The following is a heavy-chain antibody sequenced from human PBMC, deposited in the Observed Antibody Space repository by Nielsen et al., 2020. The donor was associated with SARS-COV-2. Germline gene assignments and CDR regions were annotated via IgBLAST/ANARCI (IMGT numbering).Heavy chain of an antibody. CDR2: INHSGST. CDR3: ARPDYGDYRYWYFDL. J-gene: IGHJ2*01. Sequence: SETLSLTCTVSGGSISSGGYYWSWTRQPPGKGLEWIGEINHSGSTNYNPSLKSRVTISVDTSKNQFSLKLSSVTAADTAVYYCARPDYGDYRYWYFDLWGRGTLVTVSS. CDR1: GGSISSGGYY. V-gene: IGHV4-39*07. D-gene: IGHD4-17*01.